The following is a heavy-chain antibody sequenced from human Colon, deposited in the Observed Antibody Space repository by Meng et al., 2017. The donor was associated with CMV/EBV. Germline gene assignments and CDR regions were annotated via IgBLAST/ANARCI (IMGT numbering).Heavy chain of an antibody. D-gene: IGHD3-10*01. CDR3: ASELRDGDYIDF. V-gene: IGHV1-2*06. Sequence: CKASGSTFTAYSIHWVRQAPGQGLEWMGRINPNSGGTNYGLKFQGRVTMTRDTSISTAYMELSWLRSDDTALYFCASELRDGDYIDFWGPGTLVTVSS. CDR2: INPNSGGT. CDR1: GSTFTAYS. J-gene: IGHJ4*02.